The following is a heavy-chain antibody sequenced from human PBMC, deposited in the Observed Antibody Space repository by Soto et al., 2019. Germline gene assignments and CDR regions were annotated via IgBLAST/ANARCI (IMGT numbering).Heavy chain of an antibody. Sequence: LETLSLTCTVSGGSISSYYWSWIRQPPGKGLEWIGYIYYTGNTNYNPSLKSRVTISVDTSKNQFSLKLTSLTAADTAVYYCARARTSSAVDFDYWGQGTLVTVSS. D-gene: IGHD6-19*01. J-gene: IGHJ4*02. V-gene: IGHV4-59*01. CDR2: IYYTGNT. CDR3: ARARTSSAVDFDY. CDR1: GGSISSYY.